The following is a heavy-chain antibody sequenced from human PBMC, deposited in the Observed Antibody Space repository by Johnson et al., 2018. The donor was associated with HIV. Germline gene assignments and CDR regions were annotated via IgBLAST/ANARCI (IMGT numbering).Heavy chain of an antibody. V-gene: IGHV3-23*04. D-gene: IGHD6-19*01. Sequence: VQLVESGGGVVQPGRSLRLSCAASGFTFSSYAMSWVRQAPGKGLEWVSAISGSGGSIGYADSVKGRFTISRDNAKNSLYLQMNSLRAEDTAVYYCARDAVIRRGWYNVDAFDVWGQGTMVTVSS. CDR2: ISGSGGSI. J-gene: IGHJ3*01. CDR3: ARDAVIRRGWYNVDAFDV. CDR1: GFTFSSYA.